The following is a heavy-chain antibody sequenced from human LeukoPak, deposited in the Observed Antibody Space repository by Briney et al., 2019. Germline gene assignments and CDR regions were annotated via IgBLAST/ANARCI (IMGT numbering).Heavy chain of an antibody. CDR2: IKQDESEK. J-gene: IGHJ4*02. Sequence: GGSLRLSCTASGFTFSSYWMSWVRQAPGKGLEWVANIKQDESEKFYVDSVKGRFTISRDNAKNTLYLQMNSLRAEDTAVYYCARGPGGYTSSQAYWGQGTLVTVSS. V-gene: IGHV3-7*01. D-gene: IGHD6-13*01. CDR3: ARGPGGYTSSQAY. CDR1: GFTFSSYW.